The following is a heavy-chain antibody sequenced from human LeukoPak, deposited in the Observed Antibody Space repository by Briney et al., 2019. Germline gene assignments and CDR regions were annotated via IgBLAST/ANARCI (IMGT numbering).Heavy chain of an antibody. CDR2: IYYSGST. V-gene: IGHV4-59*01. J-gene: IGHJ4*02. D-gene: IGHD1-26*01. CDR3: ARSDSGSYLLYYFDY. Sequence: PSETLSLTCTVSGGSISSYYWSWIRQLPGKGLEWIGYIYYSGSTNYNPSLKSRVTISVDTSKNQFSLKLSSVTAADTAVYYCARSDSGSYLLYYFDYWGQGTLVTVSS. CDR1: GGSISSYY.